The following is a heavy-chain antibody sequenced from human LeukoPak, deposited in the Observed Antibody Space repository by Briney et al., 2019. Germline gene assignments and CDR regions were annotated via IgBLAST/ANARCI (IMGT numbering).Heavy chain of an antibody. D-gene: IGHD3-10*01. V-gene: IGHV3-53*01. CDR3: AKLAKYFYGSETYYFFEH. CDR1: GFTVSLNY. CDR2: IYSGGST. Sequence: GGSLRLSCAASGFTVSLNYMSWVRQAPGKGLEWVSVIYSGGSTYYADSVKGRFTISRDNAKNSLYLQMNSLRVEDTAVYYCAKLAKYFYGSETYYFFEHWGQGTPVTASS. J-gene: IGHJ4*02.